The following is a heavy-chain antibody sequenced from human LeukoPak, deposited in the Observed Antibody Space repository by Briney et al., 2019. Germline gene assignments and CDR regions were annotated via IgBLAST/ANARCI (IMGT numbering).Heavy chain of an antibody. D-gene: IGHD2-2*01. J-gene: IGHJ3*02. V-gene: IGHV4-61*02. CDR2: IYTSGST. CDR1: GGSISSGSYY. Sequence: PSQTLSLTCTVSGGSISSGSYYWSWIRQPAGKGLEWIGRIYTSGSTNYNPSLKSRVTISVDTSKNQFSLKLSSVTAADTAVYYCARGGRLLWSDAFDIWGQGTMVTVPS. CDR3: ARGGRLLWSDAFDI.